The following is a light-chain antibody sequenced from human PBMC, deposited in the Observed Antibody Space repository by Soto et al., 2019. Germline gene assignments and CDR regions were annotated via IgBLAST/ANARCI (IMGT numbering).Light chain of an antibody. CDR3: QQYNNWPPWT. Sequence: EIVLTQSPGTLSLSPGERATLSCRASQSVSSSYLAWYQQKPGQAPRLLIYGASSRATGIPDRFSGSGSGKEFTLTISSLQSEDFAVYYCQQYNNWPPWTFGQGTKVDIK. CDR2: GAS. V-gene: IGKV3-20*01. CDR1: QSVSSSY. J-gene: IGKJ1*01.